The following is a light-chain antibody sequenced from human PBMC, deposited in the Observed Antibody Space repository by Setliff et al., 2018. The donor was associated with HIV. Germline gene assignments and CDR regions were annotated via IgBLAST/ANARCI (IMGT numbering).Light chain of an antibody. J-gene: IGLJ1*01. CDR1: SSDVGVYNY. CDR3: SSYTSSTPLYV. Sequence: QSALTQPASVSGSPGQSITISCTGTSSDVGVYNYVSWYQQHPGKAPKPMISDVSNRPSGVSNRFSGSKSGNTASLTISGLQAEDEADYYCSSYTSSTPLYVFGTGTKVTVL. V-gene: IGLV2-14*03. CDR2: DVS.